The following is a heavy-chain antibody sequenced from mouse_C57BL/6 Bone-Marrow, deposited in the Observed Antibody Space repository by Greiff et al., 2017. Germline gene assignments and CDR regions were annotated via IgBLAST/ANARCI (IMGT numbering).Heavy chain of an antibody. CDR1: GFTFSSYG. V-gene: IGHV5-6*01. J-gene: IGHJ2*01. Sequence: EVKVVESGGDLVKPGGSLKLSCAASGFTFSSYGMSWVRQTPDKRLEWVATISSGGSYTYYPDSVKGRFTISRDNAKNTLYLQMSSLKSEDTAMYYCASLHYYGSSYDYFDYWGQGTTLTVSS. CDR2: ISSGGSYT. D-gene: IGHD1-1*01. CDR3: ASLHYYGSSYDYFDY.